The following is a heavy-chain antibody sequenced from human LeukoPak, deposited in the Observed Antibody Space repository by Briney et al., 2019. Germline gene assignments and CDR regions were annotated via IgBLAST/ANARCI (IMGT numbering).Heavy chain of an antibody. CDR3: ARDALGGSGSSDY. Sequence: ASVTVSCKASGYTFTGYYMHWVRQAPGQGLEWIGRINPNSGDTNYAQKIHGRVTMTRDTYISTAYMELSRLRSDDTAVYYYARDALGGSGSSDYWGQGTLVTVSS. D-gene: IGHD3-10*01. V-gene: IGHV1-2*06. CDR1: GYTFTGYY. J-gene: IGHJ4*02. CDR2: INPNSGDT.